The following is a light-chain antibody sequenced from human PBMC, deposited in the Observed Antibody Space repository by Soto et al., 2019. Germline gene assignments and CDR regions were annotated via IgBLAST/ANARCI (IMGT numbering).Light chain of an antibody. CDR2: GVS. J-gene: IGKJ1*01. CDR1: QSGSDSY. Sequence: EIVLTQCPGPLSLSPWARATLSCRASQSGSDSYLAWYQQKPGQPPRLLIYGVSSRAYGIPDRFSGSGSGTDFTFTISRLEPEDFAVYYCQHYGYPQCTFGQGTRLDIK. V-gene: IGKV3-20*01. CDR3: QHYGYPQCT.